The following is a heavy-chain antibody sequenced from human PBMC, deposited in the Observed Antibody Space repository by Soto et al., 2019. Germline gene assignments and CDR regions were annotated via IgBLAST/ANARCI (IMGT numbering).Heavy chain of an antibody. CDR3: ARGRTSSPTPGDY. J-gene: IGHJ4*02. D-gene: IGHD2-2*01. CDR2: LYYSGST. V-gene: IGHV4-31*03. Sequence: QVQLQETGPGLVKPSQTLSLTCTVSGGSISSGGYYWSWIRQHPGKGLEWIGYLYYSGSTYYNPSLKSRVTISVDTSKNPFPLKLSSVTAADTAVYYCARGRTSSPTPGDYWGQGTLVTVSS. CDR1: GGSISSGGYY.